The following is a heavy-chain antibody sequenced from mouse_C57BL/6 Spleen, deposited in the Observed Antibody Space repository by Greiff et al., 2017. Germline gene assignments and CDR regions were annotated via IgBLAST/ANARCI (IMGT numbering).Heavy chain of an antibody. V-gene: IGHV1-15*01. CDR2: IDPETGGT. J-gene: IGHJ4*01. D-gene: IGHD3-2*02. CDR3: TREDSSGIYSMDY. CDR1: GYTFTDYE. Sequence: QVQLQQSGAELVRPGASVTLSCKASGYTFTDYEMHWVKQTPVHGLEWIGAIDPETGGTAYNQKFKGKAILTADKSSSTAYMELRSLTSEDSAVYYCTREDSSGIYSMDYWGQGTSGTVS.